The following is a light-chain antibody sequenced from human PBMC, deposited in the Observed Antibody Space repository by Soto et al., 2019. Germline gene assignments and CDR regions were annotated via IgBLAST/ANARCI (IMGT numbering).Light chain of an antibody. V-gene: IGKV1-5*03. J-gene: IGKJ4*01. CDR3: QQYNTYPLT. Sequence: DIQMTQSPSTLSASVGDRVTITCRASLSISTWLAWYQQKPGKAPKLLIYKASSLEGGVPSRFSGSGSGTEFNITISSLQPDDFATYYCQQYNTYPLTFGGGTTVDIE. CDR2: KAS. CDR1: LSISTW.